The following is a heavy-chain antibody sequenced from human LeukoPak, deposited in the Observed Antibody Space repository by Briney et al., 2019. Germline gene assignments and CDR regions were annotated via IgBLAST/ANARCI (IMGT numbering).Heavy chain of an antibody. D-gene: IGHD6-6*01. CDR2: IYPSDSDT. J-gene: IGHJ6*03. Sequence: GESLKISCKVSGYSFTNYWIGWVRQVPGKGLEWMGIIYPSDSDTRYSPSFRGQVTISADKSISTAYLQWGSLKASDTAMYYCARHTAARPYYYYYYMDVWGKGTTVTVSS. CDR1: GYSFTNYW. CDR3: ARHTAARPYYYYYYMDV. V-gene: IGHV5-51*01.